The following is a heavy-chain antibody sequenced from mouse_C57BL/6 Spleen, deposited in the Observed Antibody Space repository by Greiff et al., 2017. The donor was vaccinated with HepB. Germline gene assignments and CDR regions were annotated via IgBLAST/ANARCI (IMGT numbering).Heavy chain of an antibody. CDR2: ISDGGSYT. V-gene: IGHV5-4*03. CDR3: AREYGYDGDYAMDY. J-gene: IGHJ4*01. Sequence: DVKLVESGGGLVKPGGSLKLSCAASGFTFSSYAMSWVRQTPEKRLEWVATISDGGSYTYYPDNVKGRFTISRDNAKNNLYLQMSHLKSEDTAMYYCAREYGYDGDYAMDYWGQGTSVTVSS. CDR1: GFTFSSYA. D-gene: IGHD2-2*01.